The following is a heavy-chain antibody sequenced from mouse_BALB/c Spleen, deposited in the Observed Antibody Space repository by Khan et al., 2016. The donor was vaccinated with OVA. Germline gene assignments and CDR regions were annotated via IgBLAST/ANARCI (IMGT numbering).Heavy chain of an antibody. V-gene: IGHV3-8*02. CDR1: GDSITSGY. CDR3: ARYDYDYDGAFAY. Sequence: EVQLQESGPSLVKPSQTLSLTCSVTGDSITSGYWNWIRKFPGNKLEYMGYISYSGSTYYNPSPKSRISITRDTSKNQYYLQLNSVTTEDTATYTCARYDYDYDGAFAYWGQGTLVTVSA. J-gene: IGHJ3*01. CDR2: ISYSGST. D-gene: IGHD2-4*01.